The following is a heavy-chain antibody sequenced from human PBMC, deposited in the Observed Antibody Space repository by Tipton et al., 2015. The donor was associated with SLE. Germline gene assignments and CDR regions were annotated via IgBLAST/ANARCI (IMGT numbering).Heavy chain of an antibody. CDR2: LYSGGSP. Sequence: TLSLTCSVSGGSISSSSHYWAWIRQPPGKGLEWIGDLYSGGSPNYNPSLKSRVTMSVDTSKNHFSLKVNSVTAADTAVYYCARGGHYAWFGPWGQGFLVTVSS. J-gene: IGHJ5*02. V-gene: IGHV4-61*03. CDR1: GGSISSSSHY. D-gene: IGHD3-3*01. CDR3: ARGGHYAWFGP.